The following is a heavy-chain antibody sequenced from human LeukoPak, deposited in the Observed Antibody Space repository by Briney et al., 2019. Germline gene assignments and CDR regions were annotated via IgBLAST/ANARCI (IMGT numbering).Heavy chain of an antibody. CDR3: ARDQEDYYGSGSYCDY. D-gene: IGHD3-10*01. Sequence: ASVKVSCKASGGTFSSYAISWVRQAPGQGLERMGRIIPILGIANYAQKFQGRVTITADKSTSTAYMELSSLRSEDTAVYYCARDQEDYYGSGSYCDYWGQGTLVTVSS. CDR1: GGTFSSYA. V-gene: IGHV1-69*04. J-gene: IGHJ4*02. CDR2: IIPILGIA.